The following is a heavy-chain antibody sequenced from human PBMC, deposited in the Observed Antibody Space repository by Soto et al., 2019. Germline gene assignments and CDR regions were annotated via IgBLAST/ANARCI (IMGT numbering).Heavy chain of an antibody. CDR2: IYYSGST. CDR1: GGSISSYY. V-gene: IGHV4-59*08. D-gene: IGHD1-26*01. Sequence: VQLQASGPGLVKPSETLSLTCTVSGGSISSYYWSWIRQPPGKGLEWIGYIYYSGSTNNNPSLKSRVTISVDTSKNQFSLKLSSVTAADTAVYYCARHSKAGATVSWDYWGQGTLVTVSS. CDR3: ARHSKAGATVSWDY. J-gene: IGHJ4*02.